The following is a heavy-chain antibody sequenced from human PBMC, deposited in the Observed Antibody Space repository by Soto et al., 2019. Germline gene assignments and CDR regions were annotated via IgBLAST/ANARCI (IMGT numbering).Heavy chain of an antibody. V-gene: IGHV4-31*03. CDR2: IYYSGST. J-gene: IGHJ5*02. Sequence: TLSLTCTVSGCSITSCSYYWTWIRQPTGKGLEWIGYIYYSGSTYYNPSLKSRVTISVDTSKNQFSLKLSSVTAADTAVYYCARSVFPWGQGTLVTVSS. CDR3: ARSVFP. CDR1: GCSITSCSYY.